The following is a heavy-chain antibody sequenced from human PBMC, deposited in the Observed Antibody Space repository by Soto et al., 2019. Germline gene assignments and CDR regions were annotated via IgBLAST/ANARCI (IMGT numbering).Heavy chain of an antibody. J-gene: IGHJ4*02. CDR1: GFTFSSYA. V-gene: IGHV3-30-3*01. CDR2: ITYDGSNK. CDR3: ARARLDPPALVY. Sequence: QVQLVESGGGVVQPGRSLRLSCAASGFTFSSYAMHWVRQAPGKGLEWVAVITYDGSNKYYADSVKGRFTTSRDNSKNTRYQQMSSLSAYDTAVYHWARARLDPPALVYWGQGTLVTVS. D-gene: IGHD2-2*01.